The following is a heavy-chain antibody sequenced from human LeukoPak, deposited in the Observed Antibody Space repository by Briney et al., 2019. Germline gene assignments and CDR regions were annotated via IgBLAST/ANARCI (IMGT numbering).Heavy chain of an antibody. V-gene: IGHV4-4*07. Sequence: SETLSLTCTVSGVSISSYYWSWIRQPAGKGLEWIGRIYTSGSTNYNPSLKSRVTMSVDTSKNQFSLKLSSVTAADTAVYYCASTYYYGSGSRDAFDIWGQGTMVTVSS. D-gene: IGHD3-10*01. J-gene: IGHJ3*02. CDR3: ASTYYYGSGSRDAFDI. CDR2: IYTSGST. CDR1: GVSISSYY.